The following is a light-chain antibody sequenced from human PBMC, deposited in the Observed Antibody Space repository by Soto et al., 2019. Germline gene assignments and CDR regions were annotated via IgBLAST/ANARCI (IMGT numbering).Light chain of an antibody. V-gene: IGLV1-44*01. J-gene: IGLJ1*01. CDR1: SSNIGSHT. Sequence: QSVLTQPPSASGTPGQRVTISCSGSSSNIGSHTVNWYQQFPGTAPKLLIYSNNQRPSGVPDRFSGSKSGTSASLAIGGLQSEDEADYYCAAWDDSLNGAHVFGAGTKLTVL. CDR2: SNN. CDR3: AAWDDSLNGAHV.